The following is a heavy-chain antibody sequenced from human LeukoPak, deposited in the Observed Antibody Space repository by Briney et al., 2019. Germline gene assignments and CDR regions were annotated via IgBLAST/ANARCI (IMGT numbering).Heavy chain of an antibody. Sequence: ASVKVSCKASGYTFTNYGITWVRQAPGQGLEWMGWISAYNGNTNYAQKLQGRVTMTTDTTTSTAYMGLRSLRSDDTAVYYCARPTVGLLWFGESSYYFDYWGQGTLVTVSS. CDR2: ISAYNGNT. V-gene: IGHV1-18*01. D-gene: IGHD3-10*01. CDR1: GYTFTNYG. J-gene: IGHJ4*02. CDR3: ARPTVGLLWFGESSYYFDY.